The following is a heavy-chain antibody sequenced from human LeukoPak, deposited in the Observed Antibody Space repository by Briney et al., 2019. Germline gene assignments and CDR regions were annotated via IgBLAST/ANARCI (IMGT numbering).Heavy chain of an antibody. V-gene: IGHV4-59*01. Sequence: SETLSLTCTVSGGSISSYYWSWIRQPPGKGLEWIGYIYYSGSTNYNPSLKSRVTTSVDTSKNQFSLKLSSVTAADTAVYYCARWSGYYMTAFDIWGQGTMVTVSS. J-gene: IGHJ3*02. CDR1: GGSISSYY. CDR2: IYYSGST. D-gene: IGHD3-3*01. CDR3: ARWSGYYMTAFDI.